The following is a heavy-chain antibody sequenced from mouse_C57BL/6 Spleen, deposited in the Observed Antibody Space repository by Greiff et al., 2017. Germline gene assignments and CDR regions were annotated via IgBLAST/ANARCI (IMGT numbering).Heavy chain of an antibody. D-gene: IGHD2-4*01. V-gene: IGHV6-3*01. CDR1: GFTFSNYW. J-gene: IGHJ3*01. CDR2: IRLKSDNYAT. Sequence: EVKVVESGGGLVQPGGSMKLSCVASGFTFSNYWMNWVRQSPEKGLEWVAQIRLKSDNYATHYAESVKGRFTISRDDSKSSVYLQMNNLRAEDTGIYYCTADYDESWFAYWGQGTLVTVSA. CDR3: TADYDESWFAY.